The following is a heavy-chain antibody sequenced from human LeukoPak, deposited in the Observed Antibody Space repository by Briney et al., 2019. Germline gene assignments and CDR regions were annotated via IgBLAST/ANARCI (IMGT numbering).Heavy chain of an antibody. CDR3: ASGSGKSEYY. Sequence: GGSLRLSCAASGVTFSDSYMTWIRQAPGKGLEWVSYISSAGDTTYYADSVKGRFTISRDNAKNSLYLQMNSLRAEDTAMYFCASGSGKSEYYWGQGTLVTVSS. D-gene: IGHD3-10*01. V-gene: IGHV3-11*01. J-gene: IGHJ4*02. CDR2: ISSAGDTT. CDR1: GVTFSDSY.